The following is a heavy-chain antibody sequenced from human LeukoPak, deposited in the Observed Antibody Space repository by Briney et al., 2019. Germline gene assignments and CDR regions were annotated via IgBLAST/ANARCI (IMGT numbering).Heavy chain of an antibody. CDR2: IWYDGTKK. Sequence: GGSLRLSCAASGFTFSSYGMHWVRQSPGKGLEWVAVIWYDGTKKYYADSVKGRFTVSRDNSKNTLYLQMNSLRAEDTAVYYCARDPSFPYYFDYWGQGTLVTVPS. D-gene: IGHD6-6*01. V-gene: IGHV3-33*01. CDR3: ARDPSFPYYFDY. CDR1: GFTFSSYG. J-gene: IGHJ4*02.